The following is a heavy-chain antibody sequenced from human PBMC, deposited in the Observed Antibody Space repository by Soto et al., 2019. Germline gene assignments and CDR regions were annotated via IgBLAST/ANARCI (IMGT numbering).Heavy chain of an antibody. Sequence: SETLSLTCAVSGASVSSTYWWSWVRQPPGKGPEWIGEINHRGSANYNPSLKSRVTMSLDISKSQFSLKLTSVTAADTAVYYCARDLWGYCGTDCYPLDVWGQGTTVTVSS. CDR3: ARDLWGYCGTDCYPLDV. J-gene: IGHJ6*02. CDR1: GASVSSTYW. V-gene: IGHV4-4*02. CDR2: INHRGSA. D-gene: IGHD2-21*02.